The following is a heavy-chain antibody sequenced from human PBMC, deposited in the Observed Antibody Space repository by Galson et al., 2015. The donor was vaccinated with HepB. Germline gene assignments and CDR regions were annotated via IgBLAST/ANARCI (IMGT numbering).Heavy chain of an antibody. D-gene: IGHD3-3*01. Sequence: SLRLSCAASGFTFSGSAMHWVRQASGKGLEWVGRIRSKANSYATAYAASVKGRFTISRDDSKNTAYLQMNSLKTEDTAVYYCTRLADDFWSGYSYLYWGQGTLVTVSS. CDR2: IRSKANSYAT. CDR3: TRLADDFWSGYSYLY. J-gene: IGHJ4*02. V-gene: IGHV3-73*01. CDR1: GFTFSGSA.